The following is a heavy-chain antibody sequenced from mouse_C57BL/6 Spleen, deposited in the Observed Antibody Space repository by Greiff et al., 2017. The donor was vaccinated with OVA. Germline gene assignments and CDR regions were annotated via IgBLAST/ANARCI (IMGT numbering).Heavy chain of an antibody. CDR3: ARLRQLRNWYFDV. D-gene: IGHD3-2*02. CDR1: GFTFSSYG. V-gene: IGHV5-6*01. J-gene: IGHJ1*03. CDR2: ISSGGSYT. Sequence: EVQLVESGGDLVKPGGSLKLSCAASGFTFSSYGMSWVRQTPDKRLEWVATISSGGSYTYYPDSVKGRFTISRDNAKNTLYLQMSSLKSEDTAMYYCARLRQLRNWYFDVWGTGTTVTVSS.